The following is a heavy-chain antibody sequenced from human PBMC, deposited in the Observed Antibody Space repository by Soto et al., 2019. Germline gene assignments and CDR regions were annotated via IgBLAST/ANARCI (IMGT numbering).Heavy chain of an antibody. CDR2: IRSKAYGGTT. Sequence: SLRLSCTASGFTFGDYAMSWFRQDPGNGLEWVGFIRSKAYGGTTEYAASVKGRFTISRDDSKSIAYLQMNSLKTEDTAIYYCAKNRDGYYYTGTDVWGQGTTVTVSS. CDR1: GFTFGDYA. J-gene: IGHJ6*02. V-gene: IGHV3-49*03. CDR3: AKNRDGYYYTGTDV.